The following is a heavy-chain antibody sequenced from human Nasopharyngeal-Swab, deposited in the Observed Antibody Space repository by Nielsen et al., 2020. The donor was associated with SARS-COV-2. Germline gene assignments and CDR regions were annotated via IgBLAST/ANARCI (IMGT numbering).Heavy chain of an antibody. CDR2: ISGSGGST. D-gene: IGHD6-6*01. J-gene: IGHJ4*02. V-gene: IGHV3-23*01. Sequence: GESLKISCAASGFTFSSYDMTWVRQAPGKGLEWVSTISGSGGSTNYADSVKGRFTISRDNSENTLYLQMYSLRAEDTAVYYCAKDLSSSSTRGRLDYWGQGTLVTVSS. CDR3: AKDLSSSSTRGRLDY. CDR1: GFTFSSYD.